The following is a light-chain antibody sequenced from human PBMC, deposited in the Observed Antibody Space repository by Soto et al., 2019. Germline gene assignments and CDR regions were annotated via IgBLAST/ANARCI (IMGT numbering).Light chain of an antibody. Sequence: QSALPQPPTSSGSPGQSVTISCTVTSSDVGAYKYVSWYQQYPGKAPKLMIYEVSKRPSGVSDRFSGSKSGNTASLTVSGLQAEDEADYYCTSYVGSNIWVFGGGTKLTVL. CDR1: SSDVGAYKY. V-gene: IGLV2-8*01. CDR3: TSYVGSNIWV. J-gene: IGLJ3*02. CDR2: EVS.